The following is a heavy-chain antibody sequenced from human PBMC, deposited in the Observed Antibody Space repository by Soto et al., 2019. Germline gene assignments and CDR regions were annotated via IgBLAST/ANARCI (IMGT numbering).Heavy chain of an antibody. D-gene: IGHD6-19*01. CDR3: ARGVAGTGFDL. CDR2: TYYRSNWRH. V-gene: IGHV6-1*01. J-gene: IGHJ4*02. CDR1: GDSVSSNSAA. Sequence: QTLSLTCAISGDSVSSNSAAWNWIRSSPSRGLEWLGRTYYRSNWRHDYAVSVKSRITVNPDTSKNHFSLQLNSVTPDDTAVYYCARGVAGTGFDLWGQGTLVTVSS.